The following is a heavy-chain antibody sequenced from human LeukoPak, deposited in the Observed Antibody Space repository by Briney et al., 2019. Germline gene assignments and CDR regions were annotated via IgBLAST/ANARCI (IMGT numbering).Heavy chain of an antibody. D-gene: IGHD2-21*01. V-gene: IGHV4-38-2*01. J-gene: IGHJ3*02. CDR3: ARHSQWGLVPWTFDI. CDR2: IFHSGST. Sequence: PSETLSLTCAVSSYSISSDYYWGWIRQPPGKGLEWIGTIFHSGSTYYNPSLVSRVSMSVDTSKNQFSLKLYSVTAADTAVYSRARHSQWGLVPWTFDIWGRGTMVTVSS. CDR1: SYSISSDYY.